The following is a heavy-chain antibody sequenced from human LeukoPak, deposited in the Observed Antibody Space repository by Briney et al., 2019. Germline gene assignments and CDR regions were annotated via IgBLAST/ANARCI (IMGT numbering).Heavy chain of an antibody. Sequence: GGSLRLSCAVSGFTVSSNYMNWVRQAPGKGLEWVSVIYSGDSTYYADSVKGRFTISRDNSKNTLYLQMNSLRAEDTAVYYCARDRDILTGLYYFDYWGQGTLVTVSS. CDR1: GFTVSSNY. D-gene: IGHD3-9*01. J-gene: IGHJ4*02. V-gene: IGHV3-53*01. CDR3: ARDRDILTGLYYFDY. CDR2: IYSGDST.